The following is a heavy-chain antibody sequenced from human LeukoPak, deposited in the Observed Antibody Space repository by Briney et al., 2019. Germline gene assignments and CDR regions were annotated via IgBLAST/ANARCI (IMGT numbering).Heavy chain of an antibody. J-gene: IGHJ4*02. D-gene: IGHD6-19*01. V-gene: IGHV3-23*01. CDR1: GFTFSSYA. CDR2: ISGSGGST. CDR3: AKFFRAVAGTIFDY. Sequence: HPGGSLRLSCAASGFTFSSYAMSWVRQAPGKGLEWVSAISGSGGSTYYADSVKGLFTISRDNSKNTLYLQMNSLRAEDTAVYYCAKFFRAVAGTIFDYWGQGTLVTVSS.